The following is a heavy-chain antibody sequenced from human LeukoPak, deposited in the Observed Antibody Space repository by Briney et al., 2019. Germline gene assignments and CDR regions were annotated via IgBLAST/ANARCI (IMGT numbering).Heavy chain of an antibody. V-gene: IGHV1-2*02. Sequence: ASVKVSCKASGYTFTGYYMHWVRQAPGRGLEWMGWINPNSGGTNYAQKFQGRVTMTRDTSISTAYMELSRLRSDDTAVYYCAREDIVVVPAADFDPWGQGTLVTVSS. CDR3: AREDIVVVPAADFDP. D-gene: IGHD2-2*01. CDR2: INPNSGGT. J-gene: IGHJ5*02. CDR1: GYTFTGYY.